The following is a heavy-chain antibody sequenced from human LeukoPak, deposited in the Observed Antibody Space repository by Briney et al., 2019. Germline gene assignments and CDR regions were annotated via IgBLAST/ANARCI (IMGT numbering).Heavy chain of an antibody. V-gene: IGHV4-59*08. CDR2: IHYSGST. Sequence: KPSETLSLTCTVSGGSISSYHWIWIRQPPGKGLEWIGYIHYSGSTNYNPSLKSRVTTSVDTPKKQFSLKLRSVTAADTAVYYCARSVSWGLLVRDDAFDIWSQGTMVTVSS. CDR1: GGSISSYH. CDR3: ARSVSWGLLVRDDAFDI. D-gene: IGHD2-21*01. J-gene: IGHJ3*02.